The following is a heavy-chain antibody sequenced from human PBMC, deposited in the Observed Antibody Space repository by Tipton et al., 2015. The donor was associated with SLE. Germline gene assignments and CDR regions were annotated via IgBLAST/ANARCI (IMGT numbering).Heavy chain of an antibody. CDR3: ARDPRLGATYYFDY. D-gene: IGHD1-26*01. CDR1: GYTFTSYG. J-gene: IGHJ4*02. Sequence: QLVQSGGEVKKPGASVKVSCKTSGYTFTSYGISWVRQAPGQGLEWMGWISGYNGNKNYAQKLQGRVTMTTDTSTSTAYMELRSLRSDDTAVYYCARDPRLGATYYFDYWGQGTLVTVSS. V-gene: IGHV1-18*01. CDR2: ISGYNGNK.